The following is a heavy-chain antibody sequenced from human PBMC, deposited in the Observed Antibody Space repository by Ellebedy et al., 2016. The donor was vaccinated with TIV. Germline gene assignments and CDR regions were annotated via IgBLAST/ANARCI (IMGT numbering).Heavy chain of an antibody. V-gene: IGHV1-2*02. CDR1: GYTFTDYY. J-gene: IGHJ4*02. D-gene: IGHD2-21*02. CDR3: TRDGACGGDCYGDNY. Sequence: AASVKVSCKASGYTFTDYYFHWLRQAPGQGLEWMGWIKHNSGGTNYAQKFQGRVTMTRDTSISTAYMVLSWLRSDDTAVYYCTRDGACGGDCYGDNYWGQGSLVTVSS. CDR2: IKHNSGGT.